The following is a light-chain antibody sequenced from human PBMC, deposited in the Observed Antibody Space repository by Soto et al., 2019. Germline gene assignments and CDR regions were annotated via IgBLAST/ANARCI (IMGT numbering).Light chain of an antibody. J-gene: IGKJ3*01. CDR1: QSVSST. CDR3: QQYNNWPPFT. CDR2: GAS. V-gene: IGKV3-15*01. Sequence: EIGMTQSPATLSVSPGERATLSCRASQSVSSTLAWYQQKPGQAPRLLIYGASTRATGIPARFSGSGSGTEFTLTISSLQSEDFAVYYCQQYNNWPPFTFGPGTKVDIK.